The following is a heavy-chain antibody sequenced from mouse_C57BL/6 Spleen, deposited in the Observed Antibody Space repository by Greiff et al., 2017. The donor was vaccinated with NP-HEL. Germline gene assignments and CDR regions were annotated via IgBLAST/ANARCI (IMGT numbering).Heavy chain of an antibody. D-gene: IGHD1-1*01. Sequence: EVQLVESEGGLVQPGSSMKLSCTASGFTFSDYYMAWVRQVPEKGLEWVANINSDGSSTYYLHSLKSRFIISRDNAKNILYLQMSSLKSEDSATYYCARDRPLGRSDYAMDYWGQGTSVTVSS. CDR1: GFTFSDYY. CDR3: ARDRPLGRSDYAMDY. CDR2: INSDGSST. J-gene: IGHJ4*01. V-gene: IGHV5-16*01.